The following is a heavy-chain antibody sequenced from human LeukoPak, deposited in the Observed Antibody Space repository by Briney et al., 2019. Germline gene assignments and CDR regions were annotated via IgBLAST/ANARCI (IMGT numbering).Heavy chain of an antibody. CDR1: GGTFSSYA. CDR2: IIPIFGTA. V-gene: IGHV1-69*05. CDR3: ARDLGEHDYGDYPPFGLDY. J-gene: IGHJ4*02. D-gene: IGHD4-17*01. Sequence: ASVKVSCKASGGTFSSYAISWVRQAPGQGLECMGRIIPIFGTANYAQKFQGRVTITTDESTSTAYMELSSLRSEDTAVYYCARDLGEHDYGDYPPFGLDYWGQGTLVTVSS.